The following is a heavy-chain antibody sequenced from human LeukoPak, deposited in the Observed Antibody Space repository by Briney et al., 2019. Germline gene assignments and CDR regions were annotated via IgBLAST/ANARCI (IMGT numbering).Heavy chain of an antibody. J-gene: IGHJ4*02. CDR2: IYPADSDT. Sequence: GESLKISCKTSGYSFTNYWIGWVRQMPGKGLEWMGIIYPADSDTKYSPSFQGHVTISADKSISNAYIQWTSLEASDTAIYYCARPNRGALFDYWGQGTLVTVSS. D-gene: IGHD1-14*01. CDR3: ARPNRGALFDY. CDR1: GYSFTNYW. V-gene: IGHV5-51*01.